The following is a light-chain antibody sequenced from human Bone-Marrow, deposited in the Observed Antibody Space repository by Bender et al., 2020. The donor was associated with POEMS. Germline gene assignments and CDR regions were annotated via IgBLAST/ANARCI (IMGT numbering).Light chain of an antibody. CDR3: CSYEPGSTFAV. J-gene: IGLJ7*01. CDR1: SSDVGAYNY. CDR2: DVS. V-gene: IGLV2-14*03. Sequence: QSALTQPASVSGSPGQSITISCTGSSSDVGAYNYVSWFQQHPGKAPKLILYDVSYRPSGISHRFSGSKSGNTASLTISGLQAADEADYYCCSYEPGSTFAVFGGGTQLTVL.